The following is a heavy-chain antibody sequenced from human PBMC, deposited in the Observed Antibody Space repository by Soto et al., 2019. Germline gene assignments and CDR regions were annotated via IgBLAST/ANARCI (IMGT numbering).Heavy chain of an antibody. CDR3: ERASGLSGGHRASEF. V-gene: IGHV1-2*02. Sequence: ASVKVSCNASGYTFTDHYLLWVRQAPGQGLEWMGWMHPNNHATNFAQKFQCRVTMTRDTRISTAYLETPKLKLDDTAVYFCERASGLSGGHRASEFWCQGTLVTVSS. CDR1: GYTFTDHY. D-gene: IGHD3-3*01. CDR2: MHPNNHAT. J-gene: IGHJ1*01.